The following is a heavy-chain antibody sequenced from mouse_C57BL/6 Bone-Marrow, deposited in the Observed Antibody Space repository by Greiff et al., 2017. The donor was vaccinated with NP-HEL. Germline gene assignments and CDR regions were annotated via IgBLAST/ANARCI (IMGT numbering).Heavy chain of an antibody. D-gene: IGHD2-2*01. Sequence: QVTLKESGPGILQPSQTLSLTCSFSGFSLSTFGMGVGWIRQPSGKGLDWLAHLWWDDDKYYNPALKSRLTISKDTSKNQVFLKIANVDTADTATYYCARRDYGYAWFAYWGQGTLVTVSA. CDR1: GFSLSTFGMG. J-gene: IGHJ3*01. CDR3: ARRDYGYAWFAY. CDR2: LWWDDDK. V-gene: IGHV8-8*01.